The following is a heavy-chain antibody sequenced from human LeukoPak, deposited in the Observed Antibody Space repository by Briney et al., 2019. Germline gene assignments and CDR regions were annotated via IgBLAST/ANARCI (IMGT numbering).Heavy chain of an antibody. Sequence: PGASLRLSCAASGFTVSSNYMSWVRQAPGNGLGMVSIIYTEESTYYPASVKGRITISRDNSKNTLYLQMNTLRAEDTAVYYCAKDREYSYVYDAFDIWGQGTLVSVSS. CDR3: AKDREYSYVYDAFDI. CDR2: IYTEEST. V-gene: IGHV3-53*01. J-gene: IGHJ3*02. CDR1: GFTVSSNY. D-gene: IGHD3-16*01.